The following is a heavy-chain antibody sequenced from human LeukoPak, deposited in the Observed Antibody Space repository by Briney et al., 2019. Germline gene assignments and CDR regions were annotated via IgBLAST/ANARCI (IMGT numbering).Heavy chain of an antibody. J-gene: IGHJ4*02. CDR2: IKSRTDGGTT. CDR3: TTKLGFTYGVDF. Sequence: GGSLRLSCEVSGFSVNDGWMNWVRQAPGKGLEWVANIKSRTDGGTTEYAAPVNRRFSVSVDGSKNTFYLQMNSLKAEDTALYYCTTKLGFTYGVDFWGQGTLVSVSA. V-gene: IGHV3-15*01. CDR1: GFSVNDGW. D-gene: IGHD5-18*01.